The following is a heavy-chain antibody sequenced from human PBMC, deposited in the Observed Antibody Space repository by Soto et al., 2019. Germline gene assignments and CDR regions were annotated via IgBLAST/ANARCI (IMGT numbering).Heavy chain of an antibody. CDR2: ISAYNGNT. CDR1: GYTFNSYG. J-gene: IGHJ4*02. V-gene: IGHV1-18*01. Sequence: GASVKVSCKDSGYTFNSYGISWVRQATEQGLEWMGWISAYNGNTNYAQKLQGRVTMTTDTSTSTAYMELRSLRSDDTAVYYCARDTYYYDSSGYDAFDYWGQGTLVTVSS. CDR3: ARDTYYYDSSGYDAFDY. D-gene: IGHD3-22*01.